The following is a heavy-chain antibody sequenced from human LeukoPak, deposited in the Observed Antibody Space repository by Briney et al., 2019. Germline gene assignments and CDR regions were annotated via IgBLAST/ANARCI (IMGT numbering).Heavy chain of an antibody. CDR2: IKQDESEK. J-gene: IGHJ3*01. D-gene: IGHD4-23*01. CDR1: GFNFGAYW. V-gene: IGHV3-7*01. CDR3: ARDSVGPFRRSPTNAFDV. Sequence: GGSLRLSCASSGFNFGAYWMSWVRQAPGKGLEWVATIKQDESEKYYVDSVKGRFTISRDNAKNSLYLQMNSLRAEDTAVYYCARDSVGPFRRSPTNAFDVWGQGTMVTVSS.